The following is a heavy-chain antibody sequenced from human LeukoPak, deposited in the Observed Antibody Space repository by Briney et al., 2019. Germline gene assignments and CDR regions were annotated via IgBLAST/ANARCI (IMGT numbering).Heavy chain of an antibody. CDR1: GYTFTSYG. D-gene: IGHD6-6*01. Sequence: ASVKVSCKASGYTFTSYGISWVRQAPGQGLEWIGWISAYNGNTNYAQKLQGRVTMTTDTSTSTAYMELRSLRSDDTAVYYCARDTAYSSSSVASFDYWGQGTLVTVSS. J-gene: IGHJ4*02. CDR3: ARDTAYSSSSVASFDY. CDR2: ISAYNGNT. V-gene: IGHV1-18*01.